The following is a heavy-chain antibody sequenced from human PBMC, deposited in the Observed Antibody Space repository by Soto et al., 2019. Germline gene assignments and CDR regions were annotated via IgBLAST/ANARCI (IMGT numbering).Heavy chain of an antibody. J-gene: IGHJ6*02. CDR3: AGWYGYSYGQSLQSHYYYYGMDV. CDR1: GFTFSSYG. Sequence: GGSLRLSCAASGFTFSSYGMHWVRQAPGKGLEWVAVIWYDGSNKYYGDSVKGRFTISRDNSKNTLYLQMNSLRAEDTAVYYCAGWYGYSYGQSLQSHYYYYGMDVWGQGTTVTVSS. CDR2: IWYDGSNK. V-gene: IGHV3-33*01. D-gene: IGHD5-18*01.